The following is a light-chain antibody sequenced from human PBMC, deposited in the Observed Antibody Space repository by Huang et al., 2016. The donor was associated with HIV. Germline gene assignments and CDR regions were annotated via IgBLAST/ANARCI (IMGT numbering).Light chain of an antibody. CDR3: QQYNNWPPAIT. J-gene: IGKJ5*01. CDR1: QSVSSN. Sequence: EIVMTQSPATLSVSPGERATLSCRASQSVSSNLAWYQQKPGQAPRLLSYGSSTRATGIPARFSGSGSGTEFTLTISSLQSEDFAVYYCQQYNNWPPAITCGQGTRLEIK. V-gene: IGKV3-15*01. CDR2: GSS.